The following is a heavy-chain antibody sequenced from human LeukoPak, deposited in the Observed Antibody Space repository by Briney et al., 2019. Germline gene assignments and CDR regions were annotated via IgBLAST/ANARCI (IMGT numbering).Heavy chain of an antibody. V-gene: IGHV3-23*01. CDR1: GFTFSSHA. D-gene: IGHD2-2*01. CDR3: AKALPLYCSSTSCYFDY. Sequence: GSLRLSCAASGFTFSSHAMSWVRQAPGKGLEWVPAINCSGGSTYYADSVKGRFTISRDNSKNTLYLQMNSLRAEDTAVYYCAKALPLYCSSTSCYFDYWGQGTLVTVSS. CDR2: INCSGGST. J-gene: IGHJ4*02.